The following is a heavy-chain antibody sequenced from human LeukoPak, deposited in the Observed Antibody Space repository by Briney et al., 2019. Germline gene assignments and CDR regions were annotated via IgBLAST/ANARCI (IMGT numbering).Heavy chain of an antibody. CDR3: ARHADCIGDCYRN. J-gene: IGHJ4*02. Sequence: SETLSLTCTVSGGSIRRYGDLWGWIRQPPGKGLEWIGTISHGGGTYYSPSLQSRVTLSVDTTKNQFSLKLSSVTAADTAVYYCARHADCIGDCYRNWGQGTLVTVYS. V-gene: IGHV4-39*01. CDR1: GGSIRRYGDL. D-gene: IGHD2-21*02. CDR2: ISHGGGT.